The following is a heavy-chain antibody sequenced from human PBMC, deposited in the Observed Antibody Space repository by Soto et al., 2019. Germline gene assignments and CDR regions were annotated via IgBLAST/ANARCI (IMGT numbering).Heavy chain of an antibody. V-gene: IGHV3-72*01. CDR3: VREGSGNYYYYGMDV. J-gene: IGHJ6*02. D-gene: IGHD1-26*01. CDR2: IRNIANSYIT. Sequence: EVQLVESGGALVQPGGSLRLSCAASGFTFRENYMDWVRQAPGKGLEWVGRIRNIANSYITEYAASVKGRFTISRDDSKNSLYLQMNSLKTEDTAVYYCVREGSGNYYYYGMDVWGQGTTVSVSS. CDR1: GFTFRENY.